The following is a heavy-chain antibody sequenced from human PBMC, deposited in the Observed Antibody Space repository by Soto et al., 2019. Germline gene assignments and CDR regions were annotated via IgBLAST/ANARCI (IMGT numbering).Heavy chain of an antibody. J-gene: IGHJ4*02. Sequence: QIQLVQSGAEVKKPGASVKVSCKASGYTFSSYHITWVRQAPGQGLEWMGWISAYNGNTNYAQNRQGRVTMTTDPSPSTAYMELRSLRSDDTAVYYCARDLPPVDYWGQGTLVTVSS. V-gene: IGHV1-18*01. CDR1: GYTFSSYH. CDR2: ISAYNGNT. CDR3: ARDLPPVDY.